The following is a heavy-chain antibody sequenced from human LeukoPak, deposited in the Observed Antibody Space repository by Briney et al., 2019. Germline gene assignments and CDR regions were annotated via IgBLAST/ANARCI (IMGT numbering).Heavy chain of an antibody. CDR3: ARRASPYSGSYLLYFDY. J-gene: IGHJ4*02. V-gene: IGHV3-66*01. CDR2: IYSGGST. CDR1: GGSFSGYY. Sequence: ETLSLTCAVYGGSFSGYYWSWIRQPPGKGLEWVSVIYSGGSTYYADSVKGRFTISRDNSKNTLYLQMNSLRAEDTAVYYCARRASPYSGSYLLYFDYWGQGTLVTVSS. D-gene: IGHD1-26*01.